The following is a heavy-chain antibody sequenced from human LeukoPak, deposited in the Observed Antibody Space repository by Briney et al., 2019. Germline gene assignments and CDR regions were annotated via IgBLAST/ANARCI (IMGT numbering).Heavy chain of an antibody. D-gene: IGHD3-9*01. V-gene: IGHV3-48*02. Sequence: PGGSLRLSCAASGLPFSSRVMSWVRQAPGKGLEWIAYINHNGEAIYYPEFVKGRFIISRDNAKNTLFLQMNDLRDEDTAVYYCARDYDWALDFWGQGTRVTVSS. CDR1: GLPFSSRV. CDR3: ARDYDWALDF. CDR2: INHNGEAI. J-gene: IGHJ4*02.